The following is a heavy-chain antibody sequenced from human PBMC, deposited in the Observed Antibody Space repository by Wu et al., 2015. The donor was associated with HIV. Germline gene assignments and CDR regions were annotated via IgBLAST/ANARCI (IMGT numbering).Heavy chain of an antibody. CDR3: AGGGGRTAMDPFDF. CDR1: GATFSSYA. D-gene: IGHD5-18*01. Sequence: QVQLVQSGAEVKKPGSSVRVSCKASGATFSSYALSWVRQAPGQGPEWMGRLIPMYGTANYAQKFQGRVTITADESTSTAYMVVSSLRSDDTAVYYCAGGGGRTAMDPFDFWGQGTLVTVSS. V-gene: IGHV1-69*13. J-gene: IGHJ4*02. CDR2: LIPMYGTA.